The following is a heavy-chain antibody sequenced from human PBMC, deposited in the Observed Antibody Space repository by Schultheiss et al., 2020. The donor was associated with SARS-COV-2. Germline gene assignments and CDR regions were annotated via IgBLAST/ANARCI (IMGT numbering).Heavy chain of an antibody. J-gene: IGHJ4*02. CDR2: IHDSGIT. D-gene: IGHD6-13*01. CDR1: GVSISSYC. CDR3: ARHYPSGQKLAPIGY. Sequence: LSLTCTVSGVSISSYCWNWIRQSPGKGLEWIGFIHDSGITNYNPSLKSRVTISVDTPKNQFSLKLSSVTAADTAVYYCARHYPSGQKLAPIGYWGQGTLVTVSS. V-gene: IGHV4-59*08.